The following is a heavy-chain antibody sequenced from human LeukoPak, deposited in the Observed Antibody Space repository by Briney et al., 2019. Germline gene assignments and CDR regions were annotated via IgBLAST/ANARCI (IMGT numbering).Heavy chain of an antibody. V-gene: IGHV3-21*01. J-gene: IGHJ3*02. Sequence: GGSLRLSCTASGFTFSSYSMNWVRQAPGMGLEWVSSIASTSRSMFYADSVKGRFTISRDNAKDSLYLQMNSLRAEDTAVYYCARLSRDAFDIWGQGTMVTVSS. CDR2: IASTSRSM. D-gene: IGHD2/OR15-2a*01. CDR3: ARLSRDAFDI. CDR1: GFTFSSYS.